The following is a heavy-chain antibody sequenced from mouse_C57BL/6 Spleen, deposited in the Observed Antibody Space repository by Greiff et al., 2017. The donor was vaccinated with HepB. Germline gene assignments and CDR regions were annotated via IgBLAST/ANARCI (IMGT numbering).Heavy chain of an antibody. V-gene: IGHV1-52*01. CDR1: GYTFTSYW. J-gene: IGHJ1*03. D-gene: IGHD1-1*01. Sequence: QVQLQQPGAELVRPGSSVKLSCKASGYTFTSYWMHWVKQRPIQGLEWIGNIDPSDSETHYNQKFKDKATLTVDKSSSTAYMQLSSLTSEDSAVYYCAREGIYYYGSSSSWYFDVWGTGTTVTVSS. CDR2: IDPSDSET. CDR3: AREGIYYYGSSSSWYFDV.